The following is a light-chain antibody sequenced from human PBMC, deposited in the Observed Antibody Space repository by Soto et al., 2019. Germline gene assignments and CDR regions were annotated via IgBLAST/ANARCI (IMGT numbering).Light chain of an antibody. CDR1: QGIAPY. J-gene: IGKJ4*01. CDR2: ASS. CDR3: QKYNSAPLT. V-gene: IGKV1-27*01. Sequence: DVQMTQYPSSLSAFVGDRVTITCRASQGIAPYLAWFQQKPGKVPKLLIYASSTLQSGVPSRFSGSGSGTDFTLTINSLQPEDVGTYYCQKYNSAPLTFGGGTKVDIK.